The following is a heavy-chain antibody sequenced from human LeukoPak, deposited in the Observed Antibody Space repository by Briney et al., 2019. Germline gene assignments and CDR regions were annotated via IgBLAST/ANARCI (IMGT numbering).Heavy chain of an antibody. J-gene: IGHJ4*02. CDR1: GFTFSYFG. CDR3: AKGIVSTSAGGFDY. CDR2: ISYDGSNK. Sequence: GGSLRLSCAASGFTFSYFGMHWVRQAPGKVLEWVAVISYDGSNKYYADSVKGRFTISRDNSKNTLYLQMNSLRTEDTAVYYCAKGIVSTSAGGFDYWGQGTLVTVSS. V-gene: IGHV3-30*18. D-gene: IGHD2-2*01.